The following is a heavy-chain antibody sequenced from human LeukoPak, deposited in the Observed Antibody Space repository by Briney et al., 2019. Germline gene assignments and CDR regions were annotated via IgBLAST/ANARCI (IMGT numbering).Heavy chain of an antibody. J-gene: IGHJ3*02. CDR1: GGSFSGYY. D-gene: IGHD6-6*01. CDR3: ARRSSFDTFDI. CDR2: IYYSGST. Sequence: SETLSLTCAVYGGSFSGYYWSWIRQPPGKGLEWIGYIYYSGSTNYNPSLKSRVTISVDTSKNQFSLKLSSVTAADTAVYYCARRSSFDTFDIWGQGTMVTVSS. V-gene: IGHV4-59*01.